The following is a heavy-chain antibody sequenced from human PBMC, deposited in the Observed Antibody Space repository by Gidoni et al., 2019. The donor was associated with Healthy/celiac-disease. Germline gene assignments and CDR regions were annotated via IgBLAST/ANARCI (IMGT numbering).Heavy chain of an antibody. CDR2: IIPIFGTA. CDR1: GGTFSSYA. D-gene: IGHD4-17*01. CDR3: ARDALRRDYVSLDGMDV. V-gene: IGHV1-69*19. Sequence: QVQLVQSGAEVKKPGSSVKVSCKDSGGTFSSYAISWVRQAPGQGLEWMGGIIPIFGTANYAQKFQGRVTITADESTSTAYMELSSLRSEDTAVYYCARDALRRDYVSLDGMDVWGQGTTVTVSS. J-gene: IGHJ6*02.